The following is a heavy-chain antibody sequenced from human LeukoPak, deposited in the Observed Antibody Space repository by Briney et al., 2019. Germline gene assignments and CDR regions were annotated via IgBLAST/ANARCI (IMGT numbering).Heavy chain of an antibody. J-gene: IGHJ6*04. CDR3: ARDAFCSGGSCYSGGNYYYGMDV. CDR2: IYYSGSA. CDR1: GGSVSSGSYY. Sequence: SETLSLTCTVSGGSVSSGSYYWSWIRQPPGKGLEWIGYIYYSGSANYNPSLKSRVTILVDTSKNQFSLKLSSVTAADTAVYYCARDAFCSGGSCYSGGNYYYGMDVWGKGTTVTVSS. V-gene: IGHV4-61*01. D-gene: IGHD2-15*01.